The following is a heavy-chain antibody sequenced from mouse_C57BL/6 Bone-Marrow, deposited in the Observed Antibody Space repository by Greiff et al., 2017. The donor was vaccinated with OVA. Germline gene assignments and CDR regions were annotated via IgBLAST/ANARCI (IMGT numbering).Heavy chain of an antibody. Sequence: EVHLVESGGGLVKPGGSLKLSCAASGFTFSSYAMSWVRQTPEKRLEWVATISDGGSYTYYPDNVKGRFTISRDNAKNNLYLQMSHLKSEDTAMYYCARETTVVARDAYWGQGTLVTVSA. D-gene: IGHD1-1*01. CDR3: ARETTVVARDAY. CDR2: ISDGGSYT. CDR1: GFTFSSYA. V-gene: IGHV5-4*01. J-gene: IGHJ3*01.